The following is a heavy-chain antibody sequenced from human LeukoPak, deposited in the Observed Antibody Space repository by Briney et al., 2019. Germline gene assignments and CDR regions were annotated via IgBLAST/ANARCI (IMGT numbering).Heavy chain of an antibody. J-gene: IGHJ4*02. Sequence: GGSLRLSCAGSGFSFSNYGMNWVRQAPGTGLEWVSYISISSNSIYYADSVKGRFTISRDNAKNSLYLQMNSLRGEDTAVYYCARVLGGDTGGFDYWGQGTLVTVSS. CDR2: ISISSNSI. CDR1: GFSFSNYG. V-gene: IGHV3-48*04. CDR3: ARVLGGDTGGFDY. D-gene: IGHD3-16*01.